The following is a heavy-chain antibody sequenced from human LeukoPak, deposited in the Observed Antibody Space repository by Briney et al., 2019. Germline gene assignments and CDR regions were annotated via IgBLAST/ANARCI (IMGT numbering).Heavy chain of an antibody. CDR3: ARDSKQIWFGELTNGWFDP. CDR2: IFTSGNT. J-gene: IGHJ5*02. Sequence: SETLSLTCTVSGGSISSGSYYWSWIRQPAGKGLEWIGRIFTSGNTNYNPSLKSRVTMSVDTSKDQFSLKLSSVTAADTAVYYCARDSKQIWFGELTNGWFDPWGQGTLVTVSS. D-gene: IGHD3-10*01. V-gene: IGHV4-61*02. CDR1: GGSISSGSYY.